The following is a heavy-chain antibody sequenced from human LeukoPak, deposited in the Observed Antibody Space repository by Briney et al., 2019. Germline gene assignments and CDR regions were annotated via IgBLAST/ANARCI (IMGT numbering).Heavy chain of an antibody. CDR1: GFTFSSYE. D-gene: IGHD6-19*01. V-gene: IGHV3-48*03. J-gene: IGHJ4*02. Sequence: GGSLRLSCAASGFTFSSYEMNWVRQAPGKGLEWVSYISSSGSTIYYADSVKGRFTISRDNAKNSSYLQMNSLRAKDTAVYYCARAYSSGWYSRKYYFDYWGQGTLVTVSS. CDR3: ARAYSSGWYSRKYYFDY. CDR2: ISSSGSTI.